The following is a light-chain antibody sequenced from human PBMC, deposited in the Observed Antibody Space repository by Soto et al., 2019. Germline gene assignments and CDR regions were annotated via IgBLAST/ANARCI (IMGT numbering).Light chain of an antibody. Sequence: QSVLTQPASVSGSPGQSIAISCTGTSGDVGTYDLVSWYQHHPGAAPKLMIYDVNKWPSGVPDRFSGSKSGNTASLTISGLQAEDEADYYCCSYGGRYTVLFGGGTKLTVL. CDR3: CSYGGRYTVL. V-gene: IGLV2-23*02. J-gene: IGLJ2*01. CDR1: SGDVGTYDL. CDR2: DVN.